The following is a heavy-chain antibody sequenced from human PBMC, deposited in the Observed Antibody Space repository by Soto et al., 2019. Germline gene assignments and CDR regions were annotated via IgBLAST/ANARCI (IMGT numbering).Heavy chain of an antibody. CDR1: GSSINSSGYY. CDR3: ARLPSRHLVDY. D-gene: IGHD3-3*02. CDR2: MFYGVST. J-gene: IGHJ4*02. V-gene: IGHV4-39*01. Sequence: SETLSLTCTDSGSSINSSGYYWGWIRQPPGKGLEWIGSMFYGVSTYYNPSLKSRVTVSVDTSKNQFSLNLRSVTAADTAVYYCARLPSRHLVDYWGQGTLVTVSS.